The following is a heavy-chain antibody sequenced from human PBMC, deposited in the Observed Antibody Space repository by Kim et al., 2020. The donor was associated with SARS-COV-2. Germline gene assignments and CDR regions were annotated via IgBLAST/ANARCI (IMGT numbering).Heavy chain of an antibody. J-gene: IGHJ3*02. Sequence: TSQKTRLTISKDTSKNQVVLTMTNMDPVDTATYYCARIAGRVGNGDAFDIWGQGTMVTVSS. D-gene: IGHD2-8*01. V-gene: IGHV2-70*01. CDR3: ARIAGRVGNGDAFDI.